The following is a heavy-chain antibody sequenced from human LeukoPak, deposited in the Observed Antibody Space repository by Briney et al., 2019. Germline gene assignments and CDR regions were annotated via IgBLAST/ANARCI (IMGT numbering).Heavy chain of an antibody. CDR2: IYHRGST. CDR3: ARQGSGWFYIFDY. V-gene: IGHV4-59*08. CDR1: GGSISSDY. J-gene: IGHJ4*02. D-gene: IGHD6-19*01. Sequence: SETLSLTCTVSGGSISSDYWSWIRQPPGKGLEWIGYIYHRGSTNYNPSLKSRVTISIDTSKNQFSLKLSSVTAADTAVYYCARQGSGWFYIFDYWGQGTLVTVSS.